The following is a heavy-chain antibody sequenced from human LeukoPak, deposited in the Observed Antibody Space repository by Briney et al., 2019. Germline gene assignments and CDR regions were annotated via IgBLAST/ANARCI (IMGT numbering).Heavy chain of an antibody. CDR3: ARDRTLSAY. Sequence: GGSLRLSCAVSGFTFSSYWMTWVRQAPGKGLEWVANIKEDGSEKYYVDSVKSRFTISRDNAKNSLYLQMNSLRAEDTAVYYCARDRTLSAYWGQGTLVTVSS. J-gene: IGHJ4*02. CDR1: GFTFSSYW. CDR2: IKEDGSEK. D-gene: IGHD1/OR15-1a*01. V-gene: IGHV3-7*01.